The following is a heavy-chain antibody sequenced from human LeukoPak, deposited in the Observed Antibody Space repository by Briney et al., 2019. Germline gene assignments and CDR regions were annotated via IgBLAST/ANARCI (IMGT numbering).Heavy chain of an antibody. D-gene: IGHD3-3*01. CDR3: AREPSYLDDFWSGYYRGYYGMDV. CDR1: GFTFSSYA. J-gene: IGHJ6*02. V-gene: IGHV3-30-3*01. CDR2: ISYDGSNI. Sequence: PGGSLRLSCAASGFTFSSYAMHWVRQAPGKGLEWVAVISYDGSNIYYADSMKGRFTISRDNSKNTLYLQMNSLRAEDTAVYYCAREPSYLDDFWSGYYRGYYGMDVWGQGTTVTVSS.